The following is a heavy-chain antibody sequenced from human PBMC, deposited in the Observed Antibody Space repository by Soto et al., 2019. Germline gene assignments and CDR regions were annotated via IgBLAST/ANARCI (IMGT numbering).Heavy chain of an antibody. J-gene: IGHJ4*02. CDR1: GYIFNSYY. Sequence: QVQLVQSGAEVKKPGASVKVSCEASGYIFNSYYMHWVRQAPGQGLEWVGKINPSGGHASYAHKFQGRVTMTRDTSTNTVYMELSSLRSEDTAVYYCARDYYYDSSGYHGRQAEYYSDYCGQGTLVTVSS. V-gene: IGHV1-46*02. CDR3: ARDYYYDSSGYHGRQAEYYSDY. CDR2: INPSGGHA. D-gene: IGHD3-22*01.